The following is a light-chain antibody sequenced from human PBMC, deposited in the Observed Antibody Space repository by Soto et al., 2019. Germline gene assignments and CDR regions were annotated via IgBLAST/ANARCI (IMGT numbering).Light chain of an antibody. Sequence: QSVLTQPASVSGSPGQSITISCTGTRSDIGAYNFVSWYQQHPGKAPKLILYDVNIRPSGVSYRFSGSKSGNTASLTISGLQAEDEADCYCTSWTTSTTMIFGGGTKVTVL. CDR3: TSWTTSTTMI. J-gene: IGLJ2*01. CDR1: RSDIGAYNF. V-gene: IGLV2-14*03. CDR2: DVN.